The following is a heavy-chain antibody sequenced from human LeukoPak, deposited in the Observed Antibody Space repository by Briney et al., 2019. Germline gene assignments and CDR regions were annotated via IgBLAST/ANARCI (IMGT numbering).Heavy chain of an antibody. J-gene: IGHJ4*02. CDR2: IWNDGSNK. D-gene: IGHD6-25*01. CDR1: GFTFRSYG. Sequence: GRSLRLSCAASGFTFRSYGMHWVRQAPGKGLEWVAVIWNDGSNKYYADSVKGRFTISRDNSKNTLFLQMNSQRAEDTAVYYCARLSGASHRSFDYWGQGTLVTVSS. CDR3: ARLSGASHRSFDY. V-gene: IGHV3-33*01.